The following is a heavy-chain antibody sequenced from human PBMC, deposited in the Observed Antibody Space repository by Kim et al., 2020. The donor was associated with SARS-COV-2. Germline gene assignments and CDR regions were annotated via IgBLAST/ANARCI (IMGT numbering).Heavy chain of an antibody. Sequence: GGSLRLSCTASGFTFSYYGIHWLRQTPGRGLEWVAVISYDGSNSDYADSVKGRFTISRDNSRNTLFLEMNSLKHEDTAVYYCAKDTQRRIAGSRSYVPNYYCEYWGQGTLVTVSS. CDR2: ISYDGSNS. D-gene: IGHD6-13*01. J-gene: IGHJ4*02. V-gene: IGHV3-30*18. CDR1: GFTFSYYG. CDR3: AKDTQRRIAGSRSYVPNYYCEY.